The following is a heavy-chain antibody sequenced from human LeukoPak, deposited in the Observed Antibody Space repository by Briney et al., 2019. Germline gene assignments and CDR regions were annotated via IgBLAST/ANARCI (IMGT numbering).Heavy chain of an antibody. J-gene: IGHJ6*02. Sequence: TLSLTCAVSGGSFGDFYWSWIRQPPGKGLEWIGEINHSGYTNYYPSLKSRVTISVDTSKNQFSLRLSSVTAADTAVYYCARNDYFGINNGMDVWGQGTTVTVS. D-gene: IGHD2/OR15-2a*01. CDR2: INHSGYT. V-gene: IGHV4-34*01. CDR3: ARNDYFGINNGMDV. CDR1: GGSFGDFY.